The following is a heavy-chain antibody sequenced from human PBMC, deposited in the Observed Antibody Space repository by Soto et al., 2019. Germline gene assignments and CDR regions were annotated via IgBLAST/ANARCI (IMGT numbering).Heavy chain of an antibody. J-gene: IGHJ6*02. CDR1: GFIFSSFW. CDR2: INGDGASL. V-gene: IGHV3-74*03. D-gene: IGHD3-10*01. Sequence: EVRLEEAGGGFFQPGGSRGVSFSGSGFIFSSFWMHWVPQGPGKGLEWVSRINGDGASLAYADSVKGRFSISRDNVKNTLHLQMNSLGADDTAVYFCAREGSLGLDVWGRGTTVTVSS. CDR3: AREGSLGLDV.